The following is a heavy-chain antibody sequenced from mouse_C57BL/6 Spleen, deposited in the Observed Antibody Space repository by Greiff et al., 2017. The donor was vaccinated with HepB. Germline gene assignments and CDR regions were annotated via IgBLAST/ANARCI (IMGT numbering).Heavy chain of an antibody. CDR2: IYPGSGST. CDR3: ARDSNSPFAY. V-gene: IGHV1-55*01. Sequence: VQLQQPGAELVKPGASVKMSCKASGYTFTSYWITWVKQRPGQGLEWIGDIYPGSGSTNYNEKFKSKATLTVDTSSSTAYMQLSSLAAEDSAVYYCARDSNSPFAYWGQGTLVTVSA. D-gene: IGHD2-5*01. J-gene: IGHJ3*01. CDR1: GYTFTSYW.